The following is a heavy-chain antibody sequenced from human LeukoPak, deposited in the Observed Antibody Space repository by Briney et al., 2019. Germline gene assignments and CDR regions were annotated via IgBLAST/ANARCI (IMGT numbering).Heavy chain of an antibody. CDR3: ATDSAAAGVLDY. Sequence: GGSLRLSCAASGFTVSSRFMSWVRQAPGKGPEWVSVIYTDGTTYYADSATGRFTISRDNSKNTLYLQVNSLRAEDTAVYYCATDSAAAGVLDYWGQGTLVTVSS. V-gene: IGHV3-66*01. CDR1: GFTVSSRF. J-gene: IGHJ4*02. D-gene: IGHD6-13*01. CDR2: IYTDGTT.